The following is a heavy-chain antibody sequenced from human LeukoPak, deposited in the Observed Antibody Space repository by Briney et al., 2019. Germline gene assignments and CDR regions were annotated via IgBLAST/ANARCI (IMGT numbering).Heavy chain of an antibody. V-gene: IGHV4-34*01. D-gene: IGHD6-13*01. CDR1: GGSFSGYY. CDR2: INHSGST. Sequence: SETLSLTCAVYGGSFSGYYWSWIRQPPGKGLEWIGEINHSGSTNYNPSLKSRVTISVDASKNQFSLKLSSVTAADTAVYYCARTSSSWYYYWFDPWGQGTLVTVSS. CDR3: ARTSSSWYYYWFDP. J-gene: IGHJ5*02.